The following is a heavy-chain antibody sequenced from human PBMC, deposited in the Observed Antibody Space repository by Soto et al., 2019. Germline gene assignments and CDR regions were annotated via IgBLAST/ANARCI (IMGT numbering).Heavy chain of an antibody. J-gene: IGHJ4*02. CDR2: IRSKTDGGTT. CDR1: GFTFSNAW. Sequence: GGSLRLSCAASGFTFSNAWMSWVRQAPGKGLEWVGRIRSKTDGGTTDYAAPVKGRFTISRDDSKNTLYLQMNSLKTEDTAVYYCTPVTPYSGSLRFDYWGQGTLVTVSS. V-gene: IGHV3-15*01. D-gene: IGHD1-26*01. CDR3: TPVTPYSGSLRFDY.